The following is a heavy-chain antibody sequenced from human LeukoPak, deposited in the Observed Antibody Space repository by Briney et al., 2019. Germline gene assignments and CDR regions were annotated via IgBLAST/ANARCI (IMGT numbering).Heavy chain of an antibody. D-gene: IGHD2-21*02. CDR3: AKRGGLPPLDYYYYYMDV. CDR1: GGTFSSYA. Sequence: SLKVSCKASGGTFSSYAISWVRQAPGQGREWMGRIIPIFGTANYAQKFQGRVTITTDEYTSTAYMELSSLRSEDTAVYYCAKRGGLPPLDYYYYYMDVWGKGTTVTVSS. J-gene: IGHJ6*03. V-gene: IGHV1-69*05. CDR2: IIPIFGTA.